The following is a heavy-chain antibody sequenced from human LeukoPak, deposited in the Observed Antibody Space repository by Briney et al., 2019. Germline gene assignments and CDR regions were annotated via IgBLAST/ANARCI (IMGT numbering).Heavy chain of an antibody. D-gene: IGHD1-26*01. CDR1: GGSISSGSYY. CDR2: IYTSGST. J-gene: IGHJ4*02. Sequence: SETLSLTCTVSGGSISSGSYYWSWIRQPAGKGLEWIGRIYTSGSTNYNPSLKSRVTISVDTSKNQFSLKLSSVTAADTAVYYCASTPWWDYEWELLNRFYYFDYWGQGTLVTVSS. V-gene: IGHV4-61*02. CDR3: ASTPWWDYEWELLNRFYYFDY.